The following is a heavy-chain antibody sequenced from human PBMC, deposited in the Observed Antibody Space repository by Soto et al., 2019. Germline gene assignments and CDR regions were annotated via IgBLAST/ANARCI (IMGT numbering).Heavy chain of an antibody. CDR1: GFIFSDYE. Sequence: GGSLRLSCAASGFIFSDYEINRVRQAPGKGLEWVSYISGSGLPIYYADSVKGRFTISRDNAKSSLCLQMKSLGVEDTAVYYCARGPYRNTYNWFDSWGQGTLVTVSS. CDR3: ARGPYRNTYNWFDS. J-gene: IGHJ5*02. D-gene: IGHD5-12*01. V-gene: IGHV3-48*03. CDR2: ISGSGLPI.